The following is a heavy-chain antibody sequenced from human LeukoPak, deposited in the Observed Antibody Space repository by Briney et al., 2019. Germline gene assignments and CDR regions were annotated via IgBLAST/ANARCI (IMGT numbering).Heavy chain of an antibody. CDR1: GFTFDDYA. V-gene: IGHV3-9*01. Sequence: GGSLRLSCAASGFTFDDYAMHWVRQAPGKGLEWVSGISWNSGSIGYADSVKGRFTISRDNAKNSLCLQMNSLRAEDTAVYYCAGSDTIGYTPREWDYWYFDLWGRGTLVTVSS. D-gene: IGHD3-16*02. CDR3: AGSDTIGYTPREWDYWYFDL. J-gene: IGHJ2*01. CDR2: ISWNSGSI.